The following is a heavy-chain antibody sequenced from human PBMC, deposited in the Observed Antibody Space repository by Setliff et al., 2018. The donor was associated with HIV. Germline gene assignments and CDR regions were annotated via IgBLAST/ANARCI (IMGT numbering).Heavy chain of an antibody. CDR1: GFTFSGSA. CDR2: IRTKANNYAT. D-gene: IGHD2-2*01. CDR3: TTDACSSATCSAGDLDY. Sequence: PGGSLRLSCAASGFTFSGSAMHWVRQASGKGLEWVRRIRTKANNYATAYAASVKGRFTISRDDSKNTAYLQMNSLKTEDTAVYYCTTDACSSATCSAGDLDYWGQGTLVTVSS. V-gene: IGHV3-73*01. J-gene: IGHJ4*02.